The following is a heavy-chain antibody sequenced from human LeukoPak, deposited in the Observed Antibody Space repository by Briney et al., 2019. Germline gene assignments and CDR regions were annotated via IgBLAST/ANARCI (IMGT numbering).Heavy chain of an antibody. CDR1: GYTFTSYG. D-gene: IGHD3-22*01. J-gene: IGHJ3*02. CDR2: ISAYNGKT. CDR3: ARDPRVSTYYYDSSGYPDDAFDI. V-gene: IGHV1-18*01. Sequence: GASVKVSCNPSGYTFTSYGISWVRQAPGQWLEGMGWISAYNGKTNYAQKLQGRVTMTTDTSTSTAYMELRSLRSDDAAVYYCARDPRVSTYYYDSSGYPDDAFDIWGQGTMVTVSS.